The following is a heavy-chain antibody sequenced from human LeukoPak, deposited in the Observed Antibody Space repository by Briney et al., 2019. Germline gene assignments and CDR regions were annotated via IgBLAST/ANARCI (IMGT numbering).Heavy chain of an antibody. V-gene: IGHV4-34*01. D-gene: IGHD6-13*01. CDR3: ARLRRSSSWLDY. CDR2: INHSGST. J-gene: IGHJ4*02. Sequence: SETLSLTCTVCGGSFSGYYWSWIRQPPGKGLEWIGEINHSGSTNYNPSLKSRVTISVDTSKNQFSLKLSSVTAADTAVYYCARLRRSSSWLDYWGQGTLLTVSS. CDR1: GGSFSGYY.